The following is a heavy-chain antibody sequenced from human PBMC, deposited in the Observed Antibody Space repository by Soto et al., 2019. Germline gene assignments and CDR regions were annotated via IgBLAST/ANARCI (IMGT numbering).Heavy chain of an antibody. V-gene: IGHV3-11*01. CDR1: GFTFSDYY. Sequence: GGSLRLSCAASGFTFSDYYTSWIRQAPGKGLEWVSYISSSGSTIYYADSVKGRFTISRDNAKNSLYLQMNSLRAEDTAVYYCARDRGGITIFGYYMDVWGKGTTVTVSS. CDR3: ARDRGGITIFGYYMDV. CDR2: ISSSGSTI. J-gene: IGHJ6*03. D-gene: IGHD3-3*01.